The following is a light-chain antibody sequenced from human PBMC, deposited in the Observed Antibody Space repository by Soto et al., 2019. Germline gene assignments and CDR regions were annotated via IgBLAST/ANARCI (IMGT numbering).Light chain of an antibody. CDR2: DAS. V-gene: IGKV3-11*01. CDR3: QQRSNWPPT. J-gene: IGKJ1*01. Sequence: IVLTQSPATLSLSPGERATLSCRASQSVSSYLAWYQQKPGQAPRLLIYDASNRATGIPARFSGSGSGTDFTLTISSLETEDFAVYYCQQRSNWPPTFGQGTEV. CDR1: QSVSSY.